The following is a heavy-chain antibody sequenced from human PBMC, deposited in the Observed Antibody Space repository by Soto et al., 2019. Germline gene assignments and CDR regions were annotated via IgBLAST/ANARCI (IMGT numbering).Heavy chain of an antibody. Sequence: ASVKVSCKASGYIFTGYYMHWVRQAPGQGLEWMGWINPNSGDTNYTQKFQGWVTMTRDTSISTAYMELSRLRSDDTAVYYCARVGYNTHNWFDPWGQGTLVTVSS. CDR2: INPNSGDT. CDR3: ARVGYNTHNWFDP. CDR1: GYIFTGYY. J-gene: IGHJ5*02. V-gene: IGHV1-2*04. D-gene: IGHD1-1*01.